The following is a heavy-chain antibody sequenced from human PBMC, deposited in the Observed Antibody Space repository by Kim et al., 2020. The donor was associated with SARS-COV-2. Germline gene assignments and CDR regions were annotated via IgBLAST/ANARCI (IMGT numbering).Heavy chain of an antibody. CDR1: GDSVSSNSAT. V-gene: IGHV6-1*01. CDR3: ARGASSRGYYLDY. J-gene: IGHJ4*02. Sequence: SQTLSLTCAISGDSVSSNSATWNWIRQSPSRGLEWLGRTYYRASWDDDYAVSVKSRITISPDTSKNQFSLRLIFVTPEDTAVYYCARGASSRGYYLDYWGQGTLVTVSS. D-gene: IGHD2-2*01. CDR2: TYYRASWDD.